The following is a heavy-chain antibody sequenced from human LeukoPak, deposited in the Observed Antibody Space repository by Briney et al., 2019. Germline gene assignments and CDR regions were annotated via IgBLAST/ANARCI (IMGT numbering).Heavy chain of an antibody. Sequence: SETLSLTCTVSGDSVSSSSYYWSWIRQPPGKGLEWIGYIYYSGSTNYNPSLKSRVTISVDTSKTQFSLELSSVTAADTAVYYCARGLANAGAFDIWGQGTMVTVSS. D-gene: IGHD1-1*01. CDR2: IYYSGST. CDR1: GDSVSSSSYY. CDR3: ARGLANAGAFDI. V-gene: IGHV4-61*01. J-gene: IGHJ3*02.